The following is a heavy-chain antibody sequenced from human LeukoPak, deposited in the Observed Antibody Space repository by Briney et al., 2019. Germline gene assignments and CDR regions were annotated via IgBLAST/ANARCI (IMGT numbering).Heavy chain of an antibody. J-gene: IGHJ6*02. CDR1: GYTFTGYY. V-gene: IGHV1-2*02. Sequence: ASVTVSCKASGYTFTGYYMHWVRQAPGEGLEWMGWINPNSGGKNYAQKFQGRVTMTWDTSISTAYMELSRLRSDDTAVYYCARAAQGPLVRWLVSERTHYCMDVSGQGTTVTVSS. CDR2: INPNSGGK. CDR3: ARAAQGPLVRWLVSERTHYCMDV. D-gene: IGHD5-24*01.